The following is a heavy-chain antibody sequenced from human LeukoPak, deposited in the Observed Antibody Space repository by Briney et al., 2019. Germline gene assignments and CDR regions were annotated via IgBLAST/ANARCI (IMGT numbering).Heavy chain of an antibody. Sequence: SETLSLTCAVYGGSFSIYYWSWIRQPPGKGLEWIGEISQSGSTNYNPSLKSRVTISVDTSKNQFSLKLSSVTAADTAVYYCARSGKTYYYGSGSPGSDCWGQGTLVTVSS. CDR2: ISQSGST. CDR3: ARSGKTYYYGSGSPGSDC. V-gene: IGHV4-34*01. D-gene: IGHD3-10*01. CDR1: GGSFSIYY. J-gene: IGHJ4*02.